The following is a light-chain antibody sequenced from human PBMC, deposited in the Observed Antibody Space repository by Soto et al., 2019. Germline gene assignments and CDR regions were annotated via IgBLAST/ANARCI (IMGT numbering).Light chain of an antibody. V-gene: IGKV1-5*01. CDR2: DVS. CDR3: QHYNSYPWT. CDR1: QSISSW. Sequence: DIQMTQSPSTLSASVGDRVTITCRASQSISSWLAWYQQKPGKAPKLLIYDVSSLQSGVPSRFSGSGSETEFTLTISSLQPDDLATYYCQHYNSYPWTFGQGTKVEIK. J-gene: IGKJ1*01.